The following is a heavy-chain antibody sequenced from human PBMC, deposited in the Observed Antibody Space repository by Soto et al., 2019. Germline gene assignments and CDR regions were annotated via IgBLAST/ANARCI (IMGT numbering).Heavy chain of an antibody. V-gene: IGHV4-59*01. J-gene: IGHJ5*02. CDR3: ARGGYSGSYYFLDP. CDR1: GGSISSYD. CDR2: IYYSGST. D-gene: IGHD1-26*01. Sequence: PSETLSLTCTVSGGSISSYDWSWIRQPPGKGLEWIGYIYYSGSTNYNPSLKSRVTISVDTSKNQFSLKLSSVTAADTAVYYCARGGYSGSYYFLDPWGQGTLVTVSS.